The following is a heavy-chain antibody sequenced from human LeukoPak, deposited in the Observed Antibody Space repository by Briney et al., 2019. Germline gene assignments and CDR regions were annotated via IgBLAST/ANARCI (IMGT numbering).Heavy chain of an antibody. Sequence: GGSLRLSCAASGFSFHSYAMSWVRQAPGKGLEWVSGISGSGVSTHYADSVKDRLTVSRDNSKNTLYAQMNSLRAEDTAVYFCARVIDYGALDACDIWGQGTMVTVSS. CDR2: ISGSGVST. J-gene: IGHJ3*02. CDR3: ARVIDYGALDACDI. D-gene: IGHD4-17*01. CDR1: GFSFHSYA. V-gene: IGHV3-23*01.